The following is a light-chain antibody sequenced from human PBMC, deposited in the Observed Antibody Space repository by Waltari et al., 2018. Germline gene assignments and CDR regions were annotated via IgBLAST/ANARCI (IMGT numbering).Light chain of an antibody. CDR1: QSVSSSY. J-gene: IGKJ1*01. V-gene: IGKV3-20*01. CDR2: GAS. Sequence: EIVLTQSPGTLSLSPGERATLSCRASQSVSSSYLAGYQQKPGQAPRLLIYGASSRATGIPDRFSGSGSGTDFTLTISRLEPEDFAVYYCQQYGSSPTWTFGQGTK. CDR3: QQYGSSPTWT.